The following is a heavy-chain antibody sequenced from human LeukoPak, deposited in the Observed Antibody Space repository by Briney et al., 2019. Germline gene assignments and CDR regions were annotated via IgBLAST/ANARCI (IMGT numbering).Heavy chain of an antibody. V-gene: IGHV3-30*03. CDR2: ISYDGSNK. CDR1: GFTFSSYS. J-gene: IGHJ4*02. D-gene: IGHD3-10*01. Sequence: GGSLRLSCAASGFTFSSYSMNWVRQAPGKGLEWVAVISYDGSNKYYADSVKGRFTISRDNSKNTLYLQMNSLRAEDTALYYCARDSGITLVRGIDFWGQGTLVTVSS. CDR3: ARDSGITLVRGIDF.